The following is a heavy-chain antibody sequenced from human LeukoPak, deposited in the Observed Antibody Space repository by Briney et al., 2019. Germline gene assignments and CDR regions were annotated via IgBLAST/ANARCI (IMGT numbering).Heavy chain of an antibody. J-gene: IGHJ6*02. Sequence: TSETLSLTCTVSGGSISSYYWSWIRQPPGKGLEWIGYIYYSGSTNYNPSLKSRVTISVDTSKNQFPLKLSSVTAADTAVYYCARILDTSTRHYYGMDVWGQGTTVTVSS. CDR1: GGSISSYY. CDR3: ARILDTSTRHYYGMDV. D-gene: IGHD3-16*01. V-gene: IGHV4-59*01. CDR2: IYYSGST.